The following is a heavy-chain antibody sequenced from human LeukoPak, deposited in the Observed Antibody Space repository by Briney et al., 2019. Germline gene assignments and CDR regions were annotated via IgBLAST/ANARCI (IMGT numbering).Heavy chain of an antibody. Sequence: GESLKISCEGSVYSFSNYWIGWVRQMPGKGLEWMGIISPYNSETTYSPYFQGQVTISADKSINTAYLQWSSLRASDTAMYYCARSPGNGYTHGVDDVWGQGTMVTVSS. CDR2: ISPYNSET. V-gene: IGHV5-51*01. CDR1: VYSFSNYW. CDR3: ARSPGNGYTHGVDDV. J-gene: IGHJ3*01. D-gene: IGHD5-24*01.